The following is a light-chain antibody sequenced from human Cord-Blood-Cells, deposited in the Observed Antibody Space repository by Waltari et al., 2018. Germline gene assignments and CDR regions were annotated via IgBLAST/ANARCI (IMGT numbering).Light chain of an antibody. CDR1: QSISSY. V-gene: IGKV1-39*01. CDR3: QQSYSTPRT. CDR2: AAS. Sequence: DIQMTPSPSSLSASVGDRVTITCRASQSISSYLNWYQQKPGKAPKLLIYAASSFQSGGPTRVSCSGSGTDFTLTISSLQPEDFATYYCQQSYSTPRTFGQGTKVEIK. J-gene: IGKJ1*01.